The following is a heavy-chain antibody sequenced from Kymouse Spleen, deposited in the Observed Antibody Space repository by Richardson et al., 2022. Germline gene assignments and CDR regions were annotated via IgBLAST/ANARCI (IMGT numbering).Heavy chain of an antibody. D-gene: IGHD2-2*02. Sequence: QVQLVESGGGVVQPGRSLRLSCAASGFTFSSYGMHWVRQAPGKGLEWVAVISYDGSNKYYADSVKGRFTISRDNSKNTLYLQMNSLRAEDTAVYYCAKDEEYQLLPGYWGQGTLVTVSS. CDR1: GFTFSSYG. CDR3: AKDEEYQLLPGY. CDR2: ISYDGSNK. J-gene: IGHJ4*02. V-gene: IGHV3-30*18.